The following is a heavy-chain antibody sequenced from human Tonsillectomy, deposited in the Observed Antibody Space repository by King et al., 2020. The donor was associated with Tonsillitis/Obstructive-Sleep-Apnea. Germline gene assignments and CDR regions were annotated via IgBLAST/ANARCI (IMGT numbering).Heavy chain of an antibody. CDR2: ITGSSDYI. V-gene: IGHV3-21*01. J-gene: IGHJ4*02. CDR3: ARGVPLFGVVRPLDD. Sequence: VQLVESGGGLVKPGGSLSLSCAASRFIFSDYTINWVRQAPGKGLEWVSCITGSSDYIYYADSVRGRFTISRNNAKNLVYLQMNSLRVDDTAVYYFARGVPLFGVVRPLDDWGQGTLVTVSS. CDR1: RFIFSDYT. D-gene: IGHD3-3*01.